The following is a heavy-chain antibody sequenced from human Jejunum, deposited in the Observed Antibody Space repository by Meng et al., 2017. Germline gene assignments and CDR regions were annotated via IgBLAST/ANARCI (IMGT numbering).Heavy chain of an antibody. CDR2: ISYDGSNN. D-gene: IGHD2/OR15-2a*01. CDR1: GFTFRSFA. V-gene: IGHV3-30*01. J-gene: IGHJ4*02. Sequence: VQLVESWGNLGQPGGSLRLSCVDSGFTFRSFAMQWVRQTPGKGLEWVAVISYDGSNNYYADSVMGRFTISRDNSKNTLYLEMNSLRPEDTAVYYCVYGPDYWGQGTLVTVSS. CDR3: VYGPDY.